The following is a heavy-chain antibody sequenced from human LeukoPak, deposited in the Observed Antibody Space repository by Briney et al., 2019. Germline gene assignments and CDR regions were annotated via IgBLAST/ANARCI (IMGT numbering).Heavy chain of an antibody. CDR3: ARVVVGASVYYYYYMDV. V-gene: IGHV3-21*01. CDR2: ISSSSSYI. Sequence: GGSLRLSCAASGFSFSAYSMNWVRQAPGKGLEWVSSISSSSSYIYYADSVKGRFTISRDNAKNSLYLQMNSLRAEDTAVYYCARVVVGASVYYYYYMDVWGKGTTVTVSS. J-gene: IGHJ6*03. CDR1: GFSFSAYS. D-gene: IGHD1-26*01.